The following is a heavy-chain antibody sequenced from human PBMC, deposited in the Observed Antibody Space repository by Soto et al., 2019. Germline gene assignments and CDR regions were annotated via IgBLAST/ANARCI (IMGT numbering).Heavy chain of an antibody. Sequence: SETLSLTCAVSGGSISSGGYSWSWIRQPPGKGLEWIGYIYHSGSTYYNPSLKSRVTISVDRSKNQFSLKLSSVTAADTAVYYCARALDYSNYYDYWGQGTLVTVSS. CDR1: GGSISSGGYS. D-gene: IGHD4-4*01. CDR3: ARALDYSNYYDY. V-gene: IGHV4-30-2*01. CDR2: IYHSGST. J-gene: IGHJ4*02.